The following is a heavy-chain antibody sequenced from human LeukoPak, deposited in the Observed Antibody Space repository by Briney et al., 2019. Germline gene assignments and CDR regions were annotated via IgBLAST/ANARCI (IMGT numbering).Heavy chain of an antibody. CDR2: INSDGSST. CDR3: ANLGYCSGGSCRTTNYFDY. V-gene: IGHV3-74*01. D-gene: IGHD2-15*01. J-gene: IGHJ4*02. Sequence: GGSLRLSCAASGFTFSSYSMNWARQAPGKGLVWVSRINSDGSSTSYADSVKGRFTISRDNAKNTLYLQMNSLRAEDTAVYYCANLGYCSGGSCRTTNYFDYWGQGTLVTVSS. CDR1: GFTFSSYS.